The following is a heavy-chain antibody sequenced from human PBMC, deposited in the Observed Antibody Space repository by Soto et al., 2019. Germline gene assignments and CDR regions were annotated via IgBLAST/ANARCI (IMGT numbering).Heavy chain of an antibody. D-gene: IGHD5-18*01. V-gene: IGHV3-23*01. Sequence: KGLEWVSVVSASGLNTDYADPGNGRFYISRDTSKNTVSLHMNSLRAEDTALYYCANDRPRTTSGYVLDYWGQGTPVTVSS. J-gene: IGHJ4*02. CDR2: VSASGLNT. CDR3: ANDRPRTTSGYVLDY.